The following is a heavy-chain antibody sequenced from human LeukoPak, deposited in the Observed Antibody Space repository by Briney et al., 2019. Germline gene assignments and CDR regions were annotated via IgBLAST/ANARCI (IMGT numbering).Heavy chain of an antibody. CDR3: ARPLRDGYNFDALDI. D-gene: IGHD5-24*01. J-gene: IGHJ3*02. Sequence: GGSLRLSCAASGFTFSSYWMSWVRQAPGKGLEWVANIKQDGSEKYYVDSVKGRFTISRDNAKNSLYLQMNSLRAEDTAVYYCARPLRDGYNFDALDIWGQGTMVTVSS. V-gene: IGHV3-7*05. CDR2: IKQDGSEK. CDR1: GFTFSSYW.